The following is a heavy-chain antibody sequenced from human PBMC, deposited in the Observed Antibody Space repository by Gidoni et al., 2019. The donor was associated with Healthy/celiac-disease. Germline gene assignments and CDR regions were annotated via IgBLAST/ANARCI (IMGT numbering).Heavy chain of an antibody. CDR3: AREDIVASNWFDP. Sequence: QVQLVQSGAEGKKTGASVKASGKASGYTFTSYAMHWVRPAPGQRLEWLGWINAGNGNTHYSQKFQGRCTITSDTSASTAYLELSSLRSEDTAVYYCAREDIVASNWFDPWGQGTLVTVSS. D-gene: IGHD2-15*01. CDR2: INAGNGNT. J-gene: IGHJ5*02. CDR1: GYTFTSYA. V-gene: IGHV1-3*01.